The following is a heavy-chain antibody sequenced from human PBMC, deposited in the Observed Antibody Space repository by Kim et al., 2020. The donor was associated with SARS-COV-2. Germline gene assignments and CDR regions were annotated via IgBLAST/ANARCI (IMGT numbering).Heavy chain of an antibody. V-gene: IGHV5-10-1*01. J-gene: IGHJ5*02. D-gene: IGHD6-13*01. Sequence: GESLKISCKGSGYSFTSYWISWVRQMPGKGLEWMGRIDPSDSYTNYSPSFQGHVTISADKSISTAYLQWSSLKASDTAMYYCARGSHEAQFSRGQQLANWFDPWGQGTLVTVSS. CDR2: IDPSDSYT. CDR3: ARGSHEAQFSRGQQLANWFDP. CDR1: GYSFTSYW.